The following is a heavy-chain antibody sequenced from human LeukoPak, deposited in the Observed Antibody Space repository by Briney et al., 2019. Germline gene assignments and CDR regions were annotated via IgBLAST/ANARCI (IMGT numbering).Heavy chain of an antibody. Sequence: SETLSLTCAVSGYSISSGYYWGWTRQPPGKGLEWIGSIYHSGSTYYNPSLKSRVTISVDTSKNQFSLKLSSVTAADTAVYYCARENYDILTGSFDYWGQGTLVTVSS. CDR3: ARENYDILTGSFDY. D-gene: IGHD3-9*01. V-gene: IGHV4-38-2*02. J-gene: IGHJ4*02. CDR1: GYSISSGYY. CDR2: IYHSGST.